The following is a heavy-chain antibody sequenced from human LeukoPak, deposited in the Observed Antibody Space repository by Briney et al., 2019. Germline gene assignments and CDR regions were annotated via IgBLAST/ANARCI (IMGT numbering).Heavy chain of an antibody. J-gene: IGHJ4*02. CDR2: ISGSGGST. CDR1: GFTFSRYA. V-gene: IGHV3-23*01. CDR3: ARLRGYSYGYLDY. Sequence: GRSLRLSCAASGFTFSRYAMSWVRQAPGKGLEWVSAISGSGGSTYYADSVKGRFTISRDNSKNTLYLQMNSLRAEDTAVYYCARLRGYSYGYLDYWGQGTLVTVSS. D-gene: IGHD5-18*01.